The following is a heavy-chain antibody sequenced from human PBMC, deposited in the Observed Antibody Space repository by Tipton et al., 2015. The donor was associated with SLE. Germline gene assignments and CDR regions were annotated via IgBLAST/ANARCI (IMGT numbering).Heavy chain of an antibody. V-gene: IGHV3-9*01. CDR3: ASLSAPSDY. Sequence: SLRLSCATSGFTFDDSAMHWVRQAPGKGLEWVSGISWNSGSIGYADSVKGRFTISRDNAKNSLYLQMSSLRVDDTGVYYCASLSAPSDYWGQGTLVTVSS. CDR2: ISWNSGSI. J-gene: IGHJ4*02. CDR1: GFTFDDSA.